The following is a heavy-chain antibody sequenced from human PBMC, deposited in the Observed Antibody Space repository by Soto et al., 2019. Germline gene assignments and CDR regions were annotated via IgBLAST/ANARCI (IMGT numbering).Heavy chain of an antibody. J-gene: IGHJ6*03. Sequence: QVQLQESGPGLVKPSDTLSLTCTVSGGSISSHYWSWIRQPPGKGLEWIAYIYYSGSTNYNPSLKSRVTISVDTSKNQFSLKLSSVTAADTAVYYCATQGGYFGWFYYYYLDVWGKGTTVTVSS. CDR1: GGSISSHY. D-gene: IGHD3-9*01. V-gene: IGHV4-59*07. CDR3: ATQGGYFGWFYYYYLDV. CDR2: IYYSGST.